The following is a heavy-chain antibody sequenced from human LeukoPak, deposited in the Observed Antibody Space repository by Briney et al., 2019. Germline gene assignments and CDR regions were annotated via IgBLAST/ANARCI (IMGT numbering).Heavy chain of an antibody. CDR1: GGTFSSYA. D-gene: IGHD2-15*01. CDR2: INPSGGST. Sequence: ASVKVSCKASGGTFSSYAISWVRQAPGQGLEWMGIINPSGGSTSYAQKFQGRVTMTRDTSTSTVYMELSSLRSEDTAVYYCARELVVVVAAVYYGMDVWGQGTTVTVSS. CDR3: ARELVVVVAAVYYGMDV. J-gene: IGHJ6*02. V-gene: IGHV1-46*01.